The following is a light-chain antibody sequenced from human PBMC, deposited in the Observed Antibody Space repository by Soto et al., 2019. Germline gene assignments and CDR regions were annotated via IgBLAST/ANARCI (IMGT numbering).Light chain of an antibody. CDR3: QSLDSSVSAVV. Sequence: QSVLTQPPSVSGAPGQRVTISCTGSSSNIGAGYDVHGYQQLPGTAPKLLISGIRNRPSGVPDRFSGAKSGTSASLASTGLQSEDETEYYWQSLDSSVSAVVFGGGTKVTVL. J-gene: IGLJ2*01. V-gene: IGLV1-40*01. CDR1: SSNIGAGYD. CDR2: GIR.